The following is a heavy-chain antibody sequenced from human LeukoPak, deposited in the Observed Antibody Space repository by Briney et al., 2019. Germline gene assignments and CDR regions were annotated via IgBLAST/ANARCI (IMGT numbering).Heavy chain of an antibody. CDR1: GGSISSGSYY. D-gene: IGHD5-12*01. CDR3: ARGGGYSGYAFDY. Sequence: PSETLSLTCNVSGGSISSGSYYWSWIRQPAGKGLEWIGRIHTSGSTTYNPSLKSRVAIPVDTSKNQFSLKLTSVTAADTAVYYCARGGGYSGYAFDYWGQGTLVTVSS. J-gene: IGHJ4*02. CDR2: IHTSGST. V-gene: IGHV4-61*02.